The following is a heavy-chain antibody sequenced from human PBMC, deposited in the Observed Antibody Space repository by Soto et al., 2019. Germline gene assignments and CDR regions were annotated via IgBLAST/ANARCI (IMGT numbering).Heavy chain of an antibody. J-gene: IGHJ6*02. D-gene: IGHD2-8*01. CDR3: ARIRRCIYYHYGMAV. Sequence: ASGPTLVKPTQTLTLTCTFSGFSLSTSGMCVRWIRQPPGKALEWLALIDWDDDKYYSTSLKTRLTISKDTSKNQVVLTITNMDPVDTATFYFARIRRCIYYHYGMAVCGQGTTVTGSS. CDR1: GFSLSTSGMC. CDR2: IDWDDDK. V-gene: IGHV2-70*01.